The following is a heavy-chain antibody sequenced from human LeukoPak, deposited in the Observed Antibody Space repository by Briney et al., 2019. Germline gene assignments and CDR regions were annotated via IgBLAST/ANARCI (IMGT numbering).Heavy chain of an antibody. Sequence: GGSLRLSCAASGFTFSDYSMNWVRQAPGKGLEWVSAISGSSDAIYYADSVKGRFTISRDNAKKSLYLQMNSLRAEDTAVYYCAKLRHRVVAATHWGQGTLVTVSS. CDR1: GFTFSDYS. V-gene: IGHV3-21*01. CDR3: AKLRHRVVAATH. CDR2: ISGSSDAI. D-gene: IGHD2-15*01. J-gene: IGHJ4*02.